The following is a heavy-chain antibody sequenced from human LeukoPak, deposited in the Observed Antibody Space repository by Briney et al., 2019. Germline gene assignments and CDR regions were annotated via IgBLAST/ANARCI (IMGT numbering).Heavy chain of an antibody. J-gene: IGHJ6*03. Sequence: ASVKVSCKASGYTFTSYGISWVRQAPGQGLEWMGWISAHNGNTNYAQKLQGRVTMTTDTSTSTAYMELRSLRSDDTAVYYCARMKQQLVRWNYYYYMDVWGKGTTVTVSS. CDR2: ISAHNGNT. CDR3: ARMKQQLVRWNYYYYMDV. CDR1: GYTFTSYG. D-gene: IGHD6-13*01. V-gene: IGHV1-18*01.